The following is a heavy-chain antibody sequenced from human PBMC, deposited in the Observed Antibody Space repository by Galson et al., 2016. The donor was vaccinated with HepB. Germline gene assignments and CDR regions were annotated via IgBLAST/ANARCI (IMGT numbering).Heavy chain of an antibody. V-gene: IGHV3-7*05. CDR3: ARDHPIPAALLTVAGDY. CDR1: GLTFTNYW. D-gene: IGHD2-2*01. Sequence: SLRLSCAASGLTFTNYWMTWVRQAPGKGLEWVANINQDGSEKYYVDFVKGRFTISRDNAKNSLYLQMNSLRSDDTAVYYCARDHPIPAALLTVAGDYWGQGTLVTVSS. J-gene: IGHJ4*02. CDR2: INQDGSEK.